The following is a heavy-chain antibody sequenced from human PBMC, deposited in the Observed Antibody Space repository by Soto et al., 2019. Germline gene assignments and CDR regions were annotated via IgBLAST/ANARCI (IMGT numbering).Heavy chain of an antibody. D-gene: IGHD3-3*01. CDR1: GGSISSYY. V-gene: IGHV4-59*01. J-gene: IGHJ5*02. CDR3: ASGGVLRFLEWLELPSWFDP. Sequence: SETLSLTCTVSGGSISSYYGSWIRQPPGKGLEWIGYIYYSGSTNYNPSLKSRVTISVDTSKNQFSLKLSSVTAADTAVYYCASGGVLRFLEWLELPSWFDPWGQGTLVTVSS. CDR2: IYYSGST.